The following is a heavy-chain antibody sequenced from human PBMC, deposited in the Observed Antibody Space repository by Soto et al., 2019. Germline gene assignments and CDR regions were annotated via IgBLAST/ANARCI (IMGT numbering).Heavy chain of an antibody. J-gene: IGHJ6*02. Sequence: SGPTLVNPTETLTLTCTVSGFSLSNARMGVSWIRQPPGKALEWLAHIFSNDEKSYSTSLKSRLTISKDTSKSQVVLTMTNMDPVDTATYYCARRITMVRGVTPHNYYYYYGMDVWGQGTTVTVSS. CDR3: ARRITMVRGVTPHNYYYYYGMDV. D-gene: IGHD3-10*01. CDR2: IFSNDEK. V-gene: IGHV2-26*01. CDR1: GFSLSNARMG.